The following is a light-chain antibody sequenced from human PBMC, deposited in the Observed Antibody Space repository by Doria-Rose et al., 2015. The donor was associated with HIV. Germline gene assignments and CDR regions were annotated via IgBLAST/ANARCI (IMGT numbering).Light chain of an antibody. V-gene: IGKV4-1*01. Sequence: DIRMTQSPESLGMSLGERATLNCKSNQSLLYTSKNYLAWYQQKPGQPPKLLIYWASTRQSVVPARFSGSGSVTDFTLTISSLEAEDVAVYYCQQYYDTPSFGPGTTVDIK. J-gene: IGKJ3*01. CDR3: QQYYDTPS. CDR2: WAS. CDR1: QSLLYTSKNY.